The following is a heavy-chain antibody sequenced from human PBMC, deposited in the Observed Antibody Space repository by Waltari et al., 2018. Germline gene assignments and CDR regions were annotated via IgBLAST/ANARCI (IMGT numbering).Heavy chain of an antibody. D-gene: IGHD6-13*01. CDR1: GYTCTSDD. J-gene: IGHJ6*03. CDR3: AIGIRKLQLVPYYYYYYYLDL. V-gene: IGHV1-8*01. CDR2: IIRHYGNV. Sequence: QVQRVQSGGEVKRPGASVKVTCKASGYTCTSDDINWGRRGTGQGLAWLGWIIRHYGNVVYPHKFQVRVTITRITSIRTASLVLSCLRSEDTAVYFCAIGIRKLQLVPYYYYYYYLDLWGNGTTVTVSS.